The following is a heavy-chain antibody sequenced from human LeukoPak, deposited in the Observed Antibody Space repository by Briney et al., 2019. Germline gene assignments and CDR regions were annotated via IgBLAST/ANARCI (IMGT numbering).Heavy chain of an antibody. J-gene: IGHJ5*02. D-gene: IGHD1-26*01. V-gene: IGHV4-38-2*02. CDR3: ARDYKVLKGFVPREVGATGGWFDP. CDR2: IYHSGST. CDR1: GYSISSGYF. Sequence: SETLSLTCTVSGYSISSGYFWGWIQQPPGKGLECIGTIYHSGSTYYNPSLKSRVTISLDTSKNQFSLKLSSVTAADTAVYYCARDYKVLKGFVPREVGATGGWFDPWGQGTLVTVSS.